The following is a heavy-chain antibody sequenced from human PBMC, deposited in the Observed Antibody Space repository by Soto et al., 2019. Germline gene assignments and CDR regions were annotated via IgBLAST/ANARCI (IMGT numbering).Heavy chain of an antibody. CDR1: GFIFSDYE. CDR2: IGKSGYPI. J-gene: IGHJ4*02. V-gene: IGHV3-48*03. Sequence: PGGSLRLSCAASGFIFSDYEMNWVRQAPGKGLEWVSFIGKSGYPIYYTDSVKGRFTMSRDNAKNVLYLQMNSLRAEDTAVYYCARDLGAFNYGSAYFDYWGQGTPVTVSS. CDR3: ARDLGAFNYGSAYFDY. D-gene: IGHD3-10*01.